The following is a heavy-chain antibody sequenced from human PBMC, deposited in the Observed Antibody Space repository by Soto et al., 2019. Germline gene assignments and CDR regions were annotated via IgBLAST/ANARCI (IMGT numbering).Heavy chain of an antibody. V-gene: IGHV3-30*18. CDR1: GFPFSSYG. CDR3: AKSRMGSSWDEGDS. D-gene: IGHD6-13*01. Sequence: QVELVESGGGVVQPGRSLRLSCAASGFPFSSYGMHWVRQAPGKGLEWVAVISYDGSNQYYADSVKGRFTISRDNSKNTLYLEVNSLRPEDTAVYFCAKSRMGSSWDEGDSWGQGTRVTVSS. CDR2: ISYDGSNQ. J-gene: IGHJ4*02.